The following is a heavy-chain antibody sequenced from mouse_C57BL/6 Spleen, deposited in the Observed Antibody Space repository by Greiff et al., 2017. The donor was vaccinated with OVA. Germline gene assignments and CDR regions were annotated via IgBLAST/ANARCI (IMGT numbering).Heavy chain of an antibody. Sequence: VQLQQPGPELVKPGASVKIPCKASGYTFTDYNMDWVKQSHGQSLEWIGDINPNNGGTIYNQKFKGKATLTVDKSSSTAYMELRSLTSEDTAVYYCAGDDDCSSSGWFAYGGQGTLVTVSA. J-gene: IGHJ3*01. CDR2: INPNNGGT. CDR1: GYTFTDYN. V-gene: IGHV1-18*01. D-gene: IGHD1-1*01. CDR3: AGDDDCSSSGWFAY.